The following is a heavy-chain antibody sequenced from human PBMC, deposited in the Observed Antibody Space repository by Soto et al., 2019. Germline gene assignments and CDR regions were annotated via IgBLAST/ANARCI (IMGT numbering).Heavy chain of an antibody. Sequence: SETLSLTCTVSGGSISSGGYYWSWIRQHPGKGLEWIGYIYYSGSIYYNPSLKSRVTISLDTSKKQCTLKLSAVTAADTAVYYCAREGGIVVATAAEYWGQGTLVTVSA. CDR3: AREGGIVVATAAEY. CDR2: IYYSGSI. V-gene: IGHV4-31*03. D-gene: IGHD1-26*01. CDR1: GGSISSGGYY. J-gene: IGHJ4*02.